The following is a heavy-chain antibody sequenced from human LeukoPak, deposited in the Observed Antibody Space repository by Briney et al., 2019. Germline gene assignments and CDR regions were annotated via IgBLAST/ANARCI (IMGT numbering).Heavy chain of an antibody. J-gene: IGHJ4*02. CDR3: ARLRYFDWLSIRYFDY. CDR2: INHSGST. D-gene: IGHD3-9*01. CDR1: GGSFSGYY. V-gene: IGHV4-34*01. Sequence: SETLSLTCAVYGGSFSGYYWSWIRQPPGKGLEWIGEINHSGSTNYNPSLKSRVTISVDTSKNQFSLKLSSVTAADTAVYYCARLRYFDWLSIRYFDYWGQGTLVTVS.